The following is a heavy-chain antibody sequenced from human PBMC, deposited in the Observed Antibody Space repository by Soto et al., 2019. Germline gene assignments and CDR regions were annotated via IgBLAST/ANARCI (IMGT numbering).Heavy chain of an antibody. D-gene: IGHD2-2*01. CDR2: IYYSGST. CDR1: GGSISSGDYY. CDR3: ARLYGYCIRNSCHGHYAMDV. J-gene: IGHJ6*02. Sequence: SETLSLTCSVSGGSISSGDYYWNWIRQPPGKGLEWIGHIYYSGSTYYNSSLKSRVTVSVDTSKNQFSLKVTSVTAADTAVYYCARLYGYCIRNSCHGHYAMDVWGQGTTVTVSS. V-gene: IGHV4-30-4*01.